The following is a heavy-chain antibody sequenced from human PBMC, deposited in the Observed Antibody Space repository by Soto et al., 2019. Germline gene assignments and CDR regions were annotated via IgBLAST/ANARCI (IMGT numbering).Heavy chain of an antibody. CDR3: AREGGDYDFWSGSYFLMDV. D-gene: IGHD3-3*01. V-gene: IGHV3-30-3*01. CDR1: GFTFSSYA. Sequence: HPGGSLRLSCAASGFTFSSYAMHWVRQAPGKGLEWVAVISYDGSNKYYADSVKGRFTISRDNSKNTLYLQMNSLRAEDTAVYYCAREGGDYDFWSGSYFLMDVWGKGTTVTVSS. J-gene: IGHJ6*03. CDR2: ISYDGSNK.